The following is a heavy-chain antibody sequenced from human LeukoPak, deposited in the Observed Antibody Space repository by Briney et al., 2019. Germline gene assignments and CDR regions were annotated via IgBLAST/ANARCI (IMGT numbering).Heavy chain of an antibody. V-gene: IGHV3-30*05. Sequence: SGRSLRLSCAASGFTFSSYGMHWVRQAPGKGPEWVAVISYDGSDKYYADSVKGRFTISRDSPKNTLYLQMDSLRAEDMAVYYCARARGGTYGDFFDYWGQGTLVSVSS. CDR3: ARARGGTYGDFFDY. D-gene: IGHD1-26*01. CDR1: GFTFSSYG. J-gene: IGHJ4*02. CDR2: ISYDGSDK.